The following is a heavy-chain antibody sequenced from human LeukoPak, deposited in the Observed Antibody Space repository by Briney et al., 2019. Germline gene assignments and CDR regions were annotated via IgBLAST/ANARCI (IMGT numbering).Heavy chain of an antibody. CDR2: IYYSGST. CDR3: ARVFASADIVVVPAAIRSYYYYYMDV. Sequence: SETLSLTCTVSGGSISSSSYYWGWIRQPPGKGLEWIGSIYYSGSTYYNPSLKSRVTISVDTSKNQFSLKLSSVTAADTAVYYCARVFASADIVVVPAAIRSYYYYYMDVWGKGTTVTVSS. V-gene: IGHV4-39*07. CDR1: GGSISSSSYY. J-gene: IGHJ6*03. D-gene: IGHD2-2*02.